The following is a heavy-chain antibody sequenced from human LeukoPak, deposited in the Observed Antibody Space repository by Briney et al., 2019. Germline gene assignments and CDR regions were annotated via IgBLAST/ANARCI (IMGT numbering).Heavy chain of an antibody. V-gene: IGHV1-46*01. J-gene: IGHJ4*02. Sequence: ASVKVSCKASGYTFTNYYLHWERQAPGQGLEWMGIINPGAGSTSYAQKFQGRVTMTRDTSTSTVYMELTSLRSEDTAVYYCARGGDGYNCIGYWGQGTLVTVSS. CDR2: INPGAGST. CDR1: GYTFTNYY. CDR3: ARGGDGYNCIGY. D-gene: IGHD5-24*01.